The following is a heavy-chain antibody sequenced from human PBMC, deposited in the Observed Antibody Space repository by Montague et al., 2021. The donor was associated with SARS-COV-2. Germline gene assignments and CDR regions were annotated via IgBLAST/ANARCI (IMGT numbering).Heavy chain of an antibody. CDR3: ASETPASSSNAFDI. D-gene: IGHD2-2*01. Sequence: SLRLSCAASGFTFRNYEMNWVRQAPGKGLEWISYITQSATEIYYAHSVQGRFTISRDNTKNFLYLQMNNVRAEDTAVYFCASETPASSSNAFDIWGQGTTVTVSS. CDR2: ITQSATEI. CDR1: GFTFRNYE. J-gene: IGHJ3*02. V-gene: IGHV3-48*03.